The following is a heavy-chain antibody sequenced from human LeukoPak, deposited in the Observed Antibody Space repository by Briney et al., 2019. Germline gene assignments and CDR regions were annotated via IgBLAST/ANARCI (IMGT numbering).Heavy chain of an antibody. J-gene: IGHJ4*02. CDR1: GVSITSGTYY. CDR3: ARGGVATGTGN. Sequence: PSQTLSLTCTVSGVSITSGTYYWTWLRQPAGTGLEWIGRIYTSGSTNYNPSLKSRVTISVDTSKNQFSLKLSSVTAADTAVYYCARGGVATGTGNWGQGTLVTVSS. V-gene: IGHV4-61*02. D-gene: IGHD1-1*01. CDR2: IYTSGST.